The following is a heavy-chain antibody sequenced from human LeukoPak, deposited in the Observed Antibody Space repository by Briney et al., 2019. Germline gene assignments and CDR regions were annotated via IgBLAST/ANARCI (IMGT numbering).Heavy chain of an antibody. CDR1: EFTFSSYG. CDR3: ARDSPPPSK. V-gene: IGHV3-30*03. J-gene: IGHJ4*02. D-gene: IGHD5/OR15-5a*01. Sequence: GALRLSCAASEFTFSSYGMHWVRQAPGKGLEWVAVISYDGSNKYYADSVKGRFTISRDNSKNTLYLQMNSLRAEDTAVYYCARDSPPPSKWGQGTLVTVSS. CDR2: ISYDGSNK.